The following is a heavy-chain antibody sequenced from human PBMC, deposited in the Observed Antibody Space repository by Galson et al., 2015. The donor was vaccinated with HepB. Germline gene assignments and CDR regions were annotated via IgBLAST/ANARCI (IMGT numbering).Heavy chain of an antibody. D-gene: IGHD6-13*01. V-gene: IGHV4-34*01. CDR2: INHSGST. J-gene: IGHJ6*02. Sequence: ETLSLTCAVYGGSFSGYYWNWIRQPPGKGLEWIGEINHSGSTNYTPSLKTRATISLDTSKNQFSLKLSSVTAADTAVYFCTRVKLREQLVQQYYYGLDVWGQGTTVTVSS. CDR3: TRVKLREQLVQQYYYGLDV. CDR1: GGSFSGYY.